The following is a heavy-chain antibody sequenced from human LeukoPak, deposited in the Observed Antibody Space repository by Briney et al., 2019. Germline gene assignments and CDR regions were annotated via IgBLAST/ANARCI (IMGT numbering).Heavy chain of an antibody. V-gene: IGHV4-59*08. J-gene: IGHJ4*02. CDR1: GGSVSGYY. CDR2: SYYSGTT. D-gene: IGHD2-21*02. Sequence: SETLSLTCTVSGGSVSGYYWSWIRQPPAQGLELIGYSYYSGTTLYSPSLNSRVTISVDTSENQFSLKLSPVTAADTAVYYCARHAVVPVIRRGFDFWGQGTLVTVSS. CDR3: ARHAVVPVIRRGFDF.